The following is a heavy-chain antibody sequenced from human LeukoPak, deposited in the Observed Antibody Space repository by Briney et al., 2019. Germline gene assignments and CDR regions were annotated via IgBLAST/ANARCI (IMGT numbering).Heavy chain of an antibody. J-gene: IGHJ5*02. V-gene: IGHV3-48*01. Sequence: GGSLTLSCAASGFTFSSYSMNWVRQAPGKGLEWVSYISSSSSTIYYADSVKGRFTISRDNAKNSLYLQMNSLRAEDTAVYYCARDRAAGWFDPWGQGTLVTVSS. CDR1: GFTFSSYS. CDR3: ARDRAAGWFDP. CDR2: ISSSSSTI. D-gene: IGHD6-13*01.